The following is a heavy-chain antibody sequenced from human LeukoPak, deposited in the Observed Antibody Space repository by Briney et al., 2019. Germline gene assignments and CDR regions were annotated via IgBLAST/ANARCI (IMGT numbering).Heavy chain of an antibody. V-gene: IGHV4-59*08. D-gene: IGHD6-13*01. J-gene: IGHJ4*02. CDR2: MYYSGGT. CDR1: GGSIGTYY. Sequence: SETLSLTCTVSGGSIGTYYWSWIRQPPGKGLESIGYMYYSGGTNYNPSLKSRVTISVDTSKNQFSLKLSSVTAADTAVYYCARGLGSSWYLDYWGQGTLVTVSS. CDR3: ARGLGSSWYLDY.